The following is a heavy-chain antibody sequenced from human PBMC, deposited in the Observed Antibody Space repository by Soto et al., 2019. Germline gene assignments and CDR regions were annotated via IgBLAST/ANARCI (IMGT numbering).Heavy chain of an antibody. CDR3: ARHSTGYYYSWFDP. Sequence: SETLSLTCTVSGGSIDSNTYYWGWIRQPPGKGLEWIGSIFYNGNTFYNPSLKSRITISVDTSKNQFSLKLSSVTAADTAVYYCARHSTGYYYSWFDPWGQGTLVTVSS. CDR2: IFYNGNT. V-gene: IGHV4-39*01. J-gene: IGHJ5*02. D-gene: IGHD3-22*01. CDR1: GGSIDSNTYY.